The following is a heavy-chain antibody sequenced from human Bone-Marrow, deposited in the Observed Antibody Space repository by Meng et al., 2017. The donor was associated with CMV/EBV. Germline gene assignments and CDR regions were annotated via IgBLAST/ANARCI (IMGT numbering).Heavy chain of an antibody. J-gene: IGHJ5*02. Sequence: ASVKVSCKTSGYTFSNYYIHWVRQAPEKGLEWMGIFNPSGDRTSYGKKFQGRVTMTRDTSSSTVYMELSSLRIEDTAVYYCERRKGGGYQLWLDPWGQGTLVTVSS. D-gene: IGHD2-2*01. CDR2: FNPSGDRT. CDR3: ERRKGGGYQLWLDP. CDR1: GYTFSNYY. V-gene: IGHV1-46*01.